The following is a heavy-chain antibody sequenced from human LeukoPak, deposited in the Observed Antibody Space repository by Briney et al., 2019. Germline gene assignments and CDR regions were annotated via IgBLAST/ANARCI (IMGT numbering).Heavy chain of an antibody. CDR3: ASGSPHAVAGKPLDY. V-gene: IGHV3-21*01. Sequence: GGSLRLSCAASGFTFSSYSMNWVRQAPGKGLEWVSSISSSSSYIYYADSVKGRFTISRDNAKNSLYLQMNSLRAEDTAVYYCASGSPHAVAGKPLDYWGQGTLVTVSS. CDR1: GFTFSSYS. J-gene: IGHJ4*02. CDR2: ISSSSSYI. D-gene: IGHD6-19*01.